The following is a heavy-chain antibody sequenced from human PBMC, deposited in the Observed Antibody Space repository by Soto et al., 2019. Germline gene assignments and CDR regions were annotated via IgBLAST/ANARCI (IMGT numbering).Heavy chain of an antibody. Sequence: GGSLRLSCAASGFTVSSNYMSWVRQALGKGLEWVSVIYSGGSTYYADSVKGRFTISRDNSKNTLYLQMNSLRAEDTAVYYCARGLSYGDYDAFDIWGQGTMVTVSS. D-gene: IGHD4-17*01. CDR1: GFTVSSNY. CDR3: ARGLSYGDYDAFDI. CDR2: IYSGGST. J-gene: IGHJ3*02. V-gene: IGHV3-53*01.